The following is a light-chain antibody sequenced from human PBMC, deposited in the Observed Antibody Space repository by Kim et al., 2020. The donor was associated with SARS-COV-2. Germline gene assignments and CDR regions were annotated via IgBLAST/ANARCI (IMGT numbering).Light chain of an antibody. Sequence: PGERSTLSCRASQSVSSSYLAWYQQKPGQAPRLLIYGASSRATGIPDRFSGSGSGTDFTLTISRLEPEDFAVYYCQQYGSSPMYTFGQGTKLEI. V-gene: IGKV3-20*01. CDR3: QQYGSSPMYT. J-gene: IGKJ2*01. CDR1: QSVSSSY. CDR2: GAS.